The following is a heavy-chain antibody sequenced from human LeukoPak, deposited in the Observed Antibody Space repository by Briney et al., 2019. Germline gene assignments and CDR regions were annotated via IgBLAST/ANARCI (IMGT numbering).Heavy chain of an antibody. J-gene: IGHJ5*02. Sequence: ASVKVSCKASGYTFTSYYMHWVRQAPGQGLEWMGIINPSGGSTSYAQKFQGRVTMTRDTSTSTVYMELSSLRSEDTAVYYCAREVTIFGVVPGDKFDPWGQGTLVTVSS. D-gene: IGHD3-3*01. CDR3: AREVTIFGVVPGDKFDP. V-gene: IGHV1-46*03. CDR2: INPSGGST. CDR1: GYTFTSYY.